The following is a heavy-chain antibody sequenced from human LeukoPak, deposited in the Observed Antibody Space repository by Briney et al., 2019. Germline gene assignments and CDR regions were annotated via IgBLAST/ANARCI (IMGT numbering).Heavy chain of an antibody. Sequence: PSETLSLTCNVSGASMSNYYWVWIRQPPGKGLEWIGSIYHSGTTYSGSTYYNPSLKSRVTISVDTSKNQFSLKLSSVTAADTAVYYCARGRSRGSYSGSYFHFDYWGQGTLVTVSS. CDR2: IYHSGTTYSGST. CDR1: GASMSNYY. D-gene: IGHD1-26*01. J-gene: IGHJ4*02. V-gene: IGHV4-39*07. CDR3: ARGRSRGSYSGSYFHFDY.